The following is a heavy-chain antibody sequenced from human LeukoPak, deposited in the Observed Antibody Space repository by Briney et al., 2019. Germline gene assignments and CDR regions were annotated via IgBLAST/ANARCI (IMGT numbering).Heavy chain of an antibody. D-gene: IGHD3-9*01. CDR3: ARGRDYDILTGFSNWLDP. V-gene: IGHV1-2*02. CDR2: INPNSGGT. Sequence: ASVKVSCKASGYTFTGYYMHWVRQAPGQGLEWMGWINPNSGGTNYAQKFQGRVTMTRDTSISTAYMELSRLRSDDTAVYYCARGRDYDILTGFSNWLDPWGQGTLATVSP. J-gene: IGHJ5*02. CDR1: GYTFTGYY.